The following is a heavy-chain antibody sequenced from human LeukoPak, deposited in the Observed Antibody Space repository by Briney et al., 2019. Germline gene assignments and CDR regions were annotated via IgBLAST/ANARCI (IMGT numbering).Heavy chain of an antibody. J-gene: IGHJ4*02. Sequence: ASVKVSCKASGYTFTGYYMHWVRQAPGQGLEWMGRINPNRGGTNYAQKFQGRVTMTRDTSISTAYMELSRLRSDDTAVYYCARARLVYDSSGYYSHWGQGTLVTVSS. CDR1: GYTFTGYY. CDR3: ARARLVYDSSGYYSH. D-gene: IGHD3-22*01. CDR2: INPNRGGT. V-gene: IGHV1-2*06.